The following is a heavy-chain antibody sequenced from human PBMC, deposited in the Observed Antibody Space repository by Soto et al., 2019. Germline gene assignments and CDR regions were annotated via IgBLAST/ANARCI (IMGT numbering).Heavy chain of an antibody. Sequence: LCLACTVSGDSTVNSYGSWIRQARGKGPEWPGYLSYNGGTNHNPSLQGRATLSVDTAQNQVSLNLNSVTAADTAVYYCARGASSHLVDLWCQGILVTVSS. J-gene: IGHJ5*02. V-gene: IGHV4-59*01. CDR2: LSYNGGT. CDR1: GDSTVNSY. CDR3: ARGASSHLVDL. D-gene: IGHD1-26*01.